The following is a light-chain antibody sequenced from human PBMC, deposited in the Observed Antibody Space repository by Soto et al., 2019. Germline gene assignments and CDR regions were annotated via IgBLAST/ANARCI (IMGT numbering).Light chain of an antibody. Sequence: DIQMTQSPSSVSASVGDRVTITCRASQAISSWLAWYQQKPGKAPKIMIYAASSLQGGVPSRFSGSGSGTEFTLTISSLQPEDFATYYCQQASSFPPTFGQGTRLDIK. V-gene: IGKV1-12*01. J-gene: IGKJ5*01. CDR1: QAISSW. CDR3: QQASSFPPT. CDR2: AAS.